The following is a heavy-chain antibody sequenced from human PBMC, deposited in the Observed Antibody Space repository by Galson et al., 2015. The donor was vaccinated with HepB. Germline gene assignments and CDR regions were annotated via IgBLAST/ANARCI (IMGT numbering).Heavy chain of an antibody. V-gene: IGHV3-23*01. CDR3: AKAPEEHQLLSPLRFDP. J-gene: IGHJ5*02. Sequence: YADSVKGRFSISRDNSTNTLFLHMSSLRAEDTATYYCAKAPEEHQLLSPLRFDPWGQGALVTVSS. D-gene: IGHD2-2*01.